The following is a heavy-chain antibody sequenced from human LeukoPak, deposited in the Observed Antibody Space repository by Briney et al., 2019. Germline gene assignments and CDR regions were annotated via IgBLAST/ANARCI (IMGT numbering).Heavy chain of an antibody. D-gene: IGHD3-22*01. J-gene: IGHJ3*02. CDR2: INPNSGGT. CDR1: GYTFTGYY. CDR3: AREWVWYYYDSSGPPGAFVI. Sequence: GASVKVSCKASGYTFTGYYMHWVRQAPGQGLEWMGRINPNSGGTNYAQKFQGRVTMTRDTSISTAYMELSRLRSDDTAVYYCAREWVWYYYDSSGPPGAFVIWGQGTMVTVSS. V-gene: IGHV1-2*06.